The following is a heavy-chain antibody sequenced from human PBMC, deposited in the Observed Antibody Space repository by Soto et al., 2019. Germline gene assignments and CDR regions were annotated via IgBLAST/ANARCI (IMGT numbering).Heavy chain of an antibody. CDR3: AGLWSYMDV. CDR2: INPSGGST. V-gene: IGHV1-46*01. Sequence: GASVKVSCKASGYTFTSYYMHSVRQAPPQGLEWMGIINPSGGSTNYAQKFQGRVTMTRAPSTSTVYMELSSVRSEDTGVYYCAGLWSYMDVWGQGTTVTVSS. J-gene: IGHJ6*02. D-gene: IGHD3-10*01. CDR1: GYTFTSYY.